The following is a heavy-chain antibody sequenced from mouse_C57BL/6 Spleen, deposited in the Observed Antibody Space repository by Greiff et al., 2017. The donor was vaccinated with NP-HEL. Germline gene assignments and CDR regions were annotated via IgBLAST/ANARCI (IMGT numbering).Heavy chain of an antibody. CDR2: IDPEDGET. CDR3: ARDYYYYDGFAY. CDR1: GFNIKDYY. Sequence: VQLQQPGAELVKPGASVKLSCTASGFNIKDYYMHWVKQRTEQGLEWIGRIDPEDGETKSAPKFQGKATITADTSSNTSYLQLSSLTSEDTAVYYCARDYYYYDGFAYWGQGTLVTVSA. D-gene: IGHD2-4*01. J-gene: IGHJ3*01. V-gene: IGHV14-2*01.